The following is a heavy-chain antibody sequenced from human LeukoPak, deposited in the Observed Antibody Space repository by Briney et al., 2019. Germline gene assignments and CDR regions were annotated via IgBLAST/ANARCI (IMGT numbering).Heavy chain of an antibody. CDR1: GGSISSGSYY. CDR3: ARDRAARGYFDY. CDR2: IYTSGST. D-gene: IGHD6-25*01. V-gene: IGHV4-61*02. Sequence: SQTLSLTCTVSGGSISSGSYYWSWIRQPAGKGLEWIGRIYTSGSTNYNPSLKSRVTISVDTSKNQFSLKLSSVTAADTAVYYCARDRAARGYFDYWGQGTLVTVSS. J-gene: IGHJ4*02.